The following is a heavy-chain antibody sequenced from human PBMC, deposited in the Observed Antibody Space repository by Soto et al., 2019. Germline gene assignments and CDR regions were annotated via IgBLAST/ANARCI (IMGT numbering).Heavy chain of an antibody. Sequence: QVQLVQSGAAVKKPGASVRVSCKASGYTFTSYGISWVRQAPGQGLERMEWISADNSNTNYAQNPHGRVTMTTETATSTDYMELRGLRSDDTAVYYCARVGDIVVVGPWFDPWGQGTLVTVSS. D-gene: IGHD2-2*01. CDR1: GYTFTSYG. V-gene: IGHV1-18*04. CDR2: ISADNSNT. J-gene: IGHJ5*02. CDR3: ARVGDIVVVGPWFDP.